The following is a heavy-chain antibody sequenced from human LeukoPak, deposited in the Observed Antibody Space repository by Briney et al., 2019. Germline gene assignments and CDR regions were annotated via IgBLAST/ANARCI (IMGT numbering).Heavy chain of an antibody. V-gene: IGHV5-51*01. CDR3: ARQDYYDSSGYYYVAEYFQH. Sequence: WIRQPPGKGLEWMGIIYPGDSDTRYSPSFQGQVTISADKSISTAYLQWSSLKASDTAMYYCARQDYYDSSGYYYVAEYFQHWGQGTLVTVSS. D-gene: IGHD3-22*01. J-gene: IGHJ1*01. CDR2: IYPGDSDT.